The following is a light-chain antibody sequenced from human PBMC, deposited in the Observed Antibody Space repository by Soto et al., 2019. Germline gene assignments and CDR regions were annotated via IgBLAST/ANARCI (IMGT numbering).Light chain of an antibody. J-gene: IGKJ5*01. Sequence: EVVLTQSPDTLSLSPGERATLSCRASQGVSSSYLAWYQHKPGQAPRLLIYGASSRATGIPDRFSGSGSGTDFTLTISRLEPEDFAVYFCQQYGDSPITFGQGTRLEIK. V-gene: IGKV3-20*01. CDR1: QGVSSSY. CDR2: GAS. CDR3: QQYGDSPIT.